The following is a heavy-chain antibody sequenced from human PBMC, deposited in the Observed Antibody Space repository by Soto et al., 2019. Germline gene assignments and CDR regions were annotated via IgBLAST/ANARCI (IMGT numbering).Heavy chain of an antibody. V-gene: IGHV1-2*02. CDR2: INPYSGGA. Sequence: QVQLLQSGAEVKKPGAPWKVSCKAPDTTFPAYFITWVGQAPGQGLEWMGWINPYSGGADYAQSFQGRVTMTRDTSISTVYMELSRLRFDDTAVYYCARVIRGAYYNSPLDTWGQGTVVTVSS. CDR3: ARVIRGAYYNSPLDT. J-gene: IGHJ5*02. CDR1: DTTFPAYF. D-gene: IGHD3-10*01.